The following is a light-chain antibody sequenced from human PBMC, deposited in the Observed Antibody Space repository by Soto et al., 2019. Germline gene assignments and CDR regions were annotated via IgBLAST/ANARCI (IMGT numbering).Light chain of an antibody. CDR1: QSIINF. Sequence: DIHMTHSPASLSASVGYRVSISFLSSQSIINFLNWYQEKPGKAPQLLIYSASRLQSGVPPRFSGSGAGTDFTLTINSLQPEDFATYYCQHSYTTVRSFGGGTKVDIK. CDR3: QHSYTTVRS. CDR2: SAS. J-gene: IGKJ4*01. V-gene: IGKV1-39*01.